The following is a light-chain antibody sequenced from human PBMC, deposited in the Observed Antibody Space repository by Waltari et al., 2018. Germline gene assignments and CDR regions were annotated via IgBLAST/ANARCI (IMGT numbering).Light chain of an antibody. CDR1: SLRTYY. CDR3: DFWDSGGTVL. V-gene: IGLV3-19*01. J-gene: IGLJ2*01. Sequence: SSDLTQAPAVSAALGQTVRITCQGDSLRTYYASWYQQKPGQAPVLVVYGTNHRPSVIPVRFSGSTSGNTASVTSTGAQVEDEADYFCDFWDSGGTVLFGGGSRLTGL. CDR2: GTN.